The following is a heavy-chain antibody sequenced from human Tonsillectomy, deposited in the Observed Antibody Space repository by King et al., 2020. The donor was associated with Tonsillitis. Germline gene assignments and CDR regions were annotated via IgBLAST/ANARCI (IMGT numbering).Heavy chain of an antibody. D-gene: IGHD3-22*01. CDR2: ISSSSGYI. CDR3: AREGDYYDSSGYYTQTFDY. Sequence: VQLVESGGGLVKPGGSLRLSCAASGFTFSSYSMNWVRQAPGKGLEWVSSISSSSGYIYYADSVKGRFTISRDNAKNSLYLQMNSLRAEDTAVYYCAREGDYYDSSGYYTQTFDYWGQGTLVTVSS. CDR1: GFTFSSYS. J-gene: IGHJ4*02. V-gene: IGHV3-21*01.